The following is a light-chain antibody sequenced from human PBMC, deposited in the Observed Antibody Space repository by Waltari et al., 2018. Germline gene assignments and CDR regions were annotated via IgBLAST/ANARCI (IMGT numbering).Light chain of an antibody. J-gene: IGKJ1*01. Sequence: EIVMTQSPATLSVSPGERATLSCRASQSVVSNFAWYQPKPGQAPRLLIYGASTRATGIPAGFSGSGSGTEFTLTISSLQSEDFAVYYCQQYNNWPRTFGQGTKVEIK. V-gene: IGKV3-15*01. CDR2: GAS. CDR1: QSVVSN. CDR3: QQYNNWPRT.